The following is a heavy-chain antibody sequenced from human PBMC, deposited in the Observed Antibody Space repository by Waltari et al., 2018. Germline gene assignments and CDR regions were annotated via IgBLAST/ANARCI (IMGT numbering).Heavy chain of an antibody. CDR3: ARDSSGVVDNFDY. J-gene: IGHJ4*02. Sequence: QVQLVQSGADVKKPGASVKVSCKVSGYTLTELSMHWVRQAPGKGLEWMGGFDPEDGETRYGQKCQGKVTMTDDTSTDTAYMELSSLRSEDTAVYYCARDSSGVVDNFDYWGQGTLVTVSS. CDR2: FDPEDGET. D-gene: IGHD3-3*01. CDR1: GYTLTELS. V-gene: IGHV1-24*01.